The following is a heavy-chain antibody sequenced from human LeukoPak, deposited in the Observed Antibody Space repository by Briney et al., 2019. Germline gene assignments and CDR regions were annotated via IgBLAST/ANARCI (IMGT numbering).Heavy chain of an antibody. CDR1: GFTFSNAW. CDR2: IKSKTDGGTT. CDR3: TTDPHDFWSGYYAVYFDY. D-gene: IGHD3-3*01. Sequence: GGSLRLSCAASGFTFSNAWMRWVRQAPGKGLEWVGRIKSKTDGGTTDYTAPVKGRFTISRDDSKNTLYLQMNSLKTEDTAVYYCTTDPHDFWSGYYAVYFDYWGQGTLVTVSS. J-gene: IGHJ4*02. V-gene: IGHV3-15*01.